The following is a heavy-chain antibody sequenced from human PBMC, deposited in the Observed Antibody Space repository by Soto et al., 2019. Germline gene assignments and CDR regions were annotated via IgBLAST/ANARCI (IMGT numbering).Heavy chain of an antibody. CDR2: ISSSSSYI. D-gene: IGHD2-2*01. Sequence: VQLVESGGGLVKPGGSLRLSCAASGFTFSSYSMNWVRQAPGKGLEWVSSISSSSSYIYYADSVKGRFTISRDNAKNSLYLQMNSLRAEDTAVYYCARVFCSSTSCYLRYYYYYMDVWGKGTTVTVSS. CDR3: ARVFCSSTSCYLRYYYYYMDV. J-gene: IGHJ6*03. V-gene: IGHV3-21*01. CDR1: GFTFSSYS.